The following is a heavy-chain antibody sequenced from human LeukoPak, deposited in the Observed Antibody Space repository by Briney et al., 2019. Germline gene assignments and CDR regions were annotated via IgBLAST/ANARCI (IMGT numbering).Heavy chain of an antibody. J-gene: IGHJ4*02. CDR3: AKDPPKDSSSWPYYFDY. CDR1: GFTFSSYG. Sequence: GSLRLSCAASGFTFSSYGMHWVRQAPGKGLEWVAFIRYDGSNKYYADSVKGRFTISRDNSKNTLYLQMNSLRAEDTAVYSCAKDPPKDSSSWPYYFDYWGQGTLVTVSS. V-gene: IGHV3-30*02. CDR2: IRYDGSNK. D-gene: IGHD6-13*01.